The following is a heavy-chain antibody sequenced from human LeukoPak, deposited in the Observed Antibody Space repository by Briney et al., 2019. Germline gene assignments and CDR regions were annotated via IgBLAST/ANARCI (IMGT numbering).Heavy chain of an antibody. CDR3: ARLRSYEKDAFDI. V-gene: IGHV4-59*08. D-gene: IGHD1-26*01. Sequence: SETLSLTCTVSGASIRSSYWSWIRQPPGKGLEWIGYISYTGSTNYNPSLKSRVSLSVDTSKNQFSLELSSVTAADTAVYYCARLRSYEKDAFDIWGQGTMVTVSS. CDR2: ISYTGST. CDR1: GASIRSSY. J-gene: IGHJ3*02.